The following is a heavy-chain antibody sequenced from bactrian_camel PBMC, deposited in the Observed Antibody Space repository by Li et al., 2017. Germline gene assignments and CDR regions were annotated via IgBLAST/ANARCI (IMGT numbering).Heavy chain of an antibody. V-gene: IGHV3S55*01. D-gene: IGHD6*01. J-gene: IGHJ4*01. Sequence: HVQLVESGGGSVQAGGSLTLSCVASGFSYDPTMAWFRQAPGKEREAIASINSEALTNYADSVKGRFTVSKDNAKNALYLQMNSLKPEDTAMYYCAAGPLGLRLGDSLWYRPSNYPHWGQGTQVTVS. CDR3: AAGPLGLRLGDSLWYRPSNYPH. CDR1: GFSYDPT. CDR2: INSEALT.